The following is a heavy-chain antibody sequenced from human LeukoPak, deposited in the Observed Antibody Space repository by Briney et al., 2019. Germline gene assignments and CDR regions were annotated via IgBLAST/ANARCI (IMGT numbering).Heavy chain of an antibody. CDR1: GGAISSYY. Sequence: PSETLSLTCTASGGAISSYYWSWIRQPPGKGLEWIGEIYHSGSTNYNPSLKSRVTISVDTSKNQFSLKLSSVTAADTAVYYCARGRQWLPRGSYFDYWGQGTLVTVSS. CDR2: IYHSGST. CDR3: ARGRQWLPRGSYFDY. J-gene: IGHJ4*02. V-gene: IGHV4-59*12. D-gene: IGHD6-19*01.